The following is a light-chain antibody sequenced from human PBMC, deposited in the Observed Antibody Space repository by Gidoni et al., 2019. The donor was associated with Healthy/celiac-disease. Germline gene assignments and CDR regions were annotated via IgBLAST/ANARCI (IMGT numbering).Light chain of an antibody. V-gene: IGLV6-57*01. Sequence: NFMLTQPHSLSESPGKTVTISCTRSSGSIASNYVQLYQQRPGSSPTTVIYEDNQRPSGVPDRFSGSIDSSSNSASLTISGLKTEDEADYYCQSYDSSNAVFGGGTQLTVL. CDR1: SGSIASNY. J-gene: IGLJ7*01. CDR3: QSYDSSNAV. CDR2: EDN.